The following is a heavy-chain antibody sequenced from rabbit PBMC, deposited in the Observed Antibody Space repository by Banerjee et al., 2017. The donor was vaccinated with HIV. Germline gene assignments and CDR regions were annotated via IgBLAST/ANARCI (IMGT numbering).Heavy chain of an antibody. CDR1: GIDFSSYYY. D-gene: IGHD8-1*01. CDR2: IYAGSSGNT. J-gene: IGHJ4*01. CDR3: ARTGAYAGGGYALGL. Sequence: QQQLEESGGGLVKPGGTLTLTCKASGIDFSSYYYMCWVRQAPGKGLEWIACIYAGSSGNTYYASWAKGRFTISKTSSTTVTLQMTSLTAADTATYFCARTGAYAGGGYALGLWGPGTLVTVS. V-gene: IGHV1S45*01.